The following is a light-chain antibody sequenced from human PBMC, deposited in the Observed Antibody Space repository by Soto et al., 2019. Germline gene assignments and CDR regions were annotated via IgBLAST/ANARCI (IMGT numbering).Light chain of an antibody. J-gene: IGKJ1*01. CDR1: RDISTW. Sequence: IRMTQSPSSLSASTGDRVTITCQASRDISTWVAWYQQKPGKAPKLLIYSASALKRGVPSRFSGSGSGTDFALTVIRLQPEDFATYYCQPADAFPWTFGQGTKVDIK. CDR2: SAS. CDR3: QPADAFPWT. V-gene: IGKV1D-12*01.